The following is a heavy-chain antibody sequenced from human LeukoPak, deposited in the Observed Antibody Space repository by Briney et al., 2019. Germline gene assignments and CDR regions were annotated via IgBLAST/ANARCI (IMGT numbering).Heavy chain of an antibody. CDR3: ARDPTTVTQLAFDY. CDR2: INPSGGST. V-gene: IGHV1-46*01. Sequence: ASVKVSCKASGYTFTSYYMHWVRQAPGQGLEWMGIINPSGGSTSYAQKFQGRVTMTRDTSISTAYMELSRLRSDDTAVYYCARDPTTVTQLAFDYWGQGTLVTVSS. CDR1: GYTFTSYY. J-gene: IGHJ4*02. D-gene: IGHD4-17*01.